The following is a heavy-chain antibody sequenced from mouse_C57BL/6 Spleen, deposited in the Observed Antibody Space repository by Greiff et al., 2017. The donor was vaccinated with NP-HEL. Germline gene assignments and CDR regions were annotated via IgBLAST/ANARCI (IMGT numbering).Heavy chain of an antibody. CDR1: GYSITSGYY. D-gene: IGHD2-1*01. Sequence: EVQLKESGPGLVKPSQSLSLTCSVTGYSITSGYYWNWIRQFPGNKLEWMGYISYDGSNNYNPSLKNRISITRDTSKNQFFLKLNSVTTEDTATYYCARSFYGKDYWGQGTTLTVSS. V-gene: IGHV3-6*01. J-gene: IGHJ2*01. CDR3: ARSFYGKDY. CDR2: ISYDGSN.